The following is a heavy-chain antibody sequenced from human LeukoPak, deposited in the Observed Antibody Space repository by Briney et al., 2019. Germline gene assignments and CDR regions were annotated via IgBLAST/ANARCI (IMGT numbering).Heavy chain of an antibody. J-gene: IGHJ4*02. V-gene: IGHV3-23*01. D-gene: IGHD2-2*01. CDR2: LSGSGYNT. CDR1: GFTFSSHA. CDR3: AKDPYGTRYFDY. Sequence: PGGSLRLSCAASGFTFSSHALSWVRQAPGKGLEWVSSLSGSGYNTYYADSVKGRFTISRDNSKNTVYLQTNSLRAEDTAVHYCAKDPYGTRYFDYWGQGTLVTVSS.